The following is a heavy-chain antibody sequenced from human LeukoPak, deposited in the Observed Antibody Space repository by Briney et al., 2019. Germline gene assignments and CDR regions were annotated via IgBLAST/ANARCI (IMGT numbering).Heavy chain of an antibody. CDR3: AREVYVRGGFPTYYYYYYMDV. D-gene: IGHD3-10*02. CDR2: IKQDGIEN. V-gene: IGHV3-7*01. CDR1: GXTFSNXX. Sequence: XXSXXASGXTFSNXXMSWVRQAXGXXGEGVANIKQDGIENYFLHSVTARFTTSRDNAKNSLYLQMNSLRAEDTAVYYCAREVYVRGGFPTYYYYYYMDVWGRGTTVTVSS. J-gene: IGHJ6*03.